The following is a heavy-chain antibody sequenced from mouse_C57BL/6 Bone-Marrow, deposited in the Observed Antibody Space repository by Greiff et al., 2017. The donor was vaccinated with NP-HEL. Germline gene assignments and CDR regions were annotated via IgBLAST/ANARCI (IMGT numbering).Heavy chain of an antibody. J-gene: IGHJ3*01. Sequence: VQLKESGGDLVKPGGSLKLSCAASGFTFSSYGMSWVRQTPDKRLEWVATISSGGSYTYYPDSVKGRFTISRDNAKNTLYLQMSSLKSEDTAMYYCARGEQGSPFAYWGQGTLVTVSA. V-gene: IGHV5-6*01. CDR3: ARGEQGSPFAY. CDR1: GFTFSSYG. D-gene: IGHD1-1*02. CDR2: ISSGGSYT.